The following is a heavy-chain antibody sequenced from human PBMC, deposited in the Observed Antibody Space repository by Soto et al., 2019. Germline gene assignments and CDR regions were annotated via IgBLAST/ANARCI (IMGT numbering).Heavy chain of an antibody. V-gene: IGHV3-30*18. CDR2: ISYDGSNK. J-gene: IGHJ4*02. D-gene: IGHD6-19*01. Sequence: PGGSLRLSCAASGFTFSSYGMHWVRQAPGKGLEWVAVISYDGSNKYYADSVKGRFTISRDNSKNTLYLQMNSLRAEDTAVYYCAKDAVGIAVAGTPEIDYWGQGTLVTVSS. CDR3: AKDAVGIAVAGTPEIDY. CDR1: GFTFSSYG.